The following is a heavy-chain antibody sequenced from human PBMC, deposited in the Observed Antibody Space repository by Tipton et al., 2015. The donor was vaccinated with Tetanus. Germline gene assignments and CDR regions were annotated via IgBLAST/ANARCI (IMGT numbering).Heavy chain of an antibody. CDR2: IYYSGDT. CDR3: ARDQGGGRVARLNWFGP. V-gene: IGHV4-31*03. CDR1: GASISSGGYF. Sequence: TLSLTCSVSGASISSGGYFWNWIRHRPGKGLEWIGYIYYSGDTFYNPSLKSRVNISVDTSKNQFSLRLTPVTAADTAVYYCARDQGGGRVARLNWFGPWGQGTLVTVSS. D-gene: IGHD3-16*01. J-gene: IGHJ5*02.